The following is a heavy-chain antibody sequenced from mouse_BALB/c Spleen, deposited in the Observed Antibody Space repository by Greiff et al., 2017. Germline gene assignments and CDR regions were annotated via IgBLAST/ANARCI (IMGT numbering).Heavy chain of an antibody. CDR1: GFTFSSFG. J-gene: IGHJ4*01. Sequence: DVMLVESGGGLVQPGGSRKLSCAASGFTFSSFGMHWVRQAPEKGLEWVAYISSGSSTIYYADTVKGRFTISRDNPKNTLFLQMTSLRSEDTAMYYCARFTTATRAMDYWGQGTSVTVSS. CDR2: ISSGSSTI. CDR3: ARFTTATRAMDY. D-gene: IGHD1-2*01. V-gene: IGHV5-17*02.